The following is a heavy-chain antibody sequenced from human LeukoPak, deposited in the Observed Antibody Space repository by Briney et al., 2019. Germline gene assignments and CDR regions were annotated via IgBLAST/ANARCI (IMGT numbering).Heavy chain of an antibody. D-gene: IGHD3-3*01. J-gene: IGHJ5*02. CDR1: GGSISSGGYS. V-gene: IGHV4-30-2*01. CDR2: IYHSGGT. Sequence: SQTLSLTCAVSGGSISSGGYSWSWIRQPPGKGLEWIGYIYHSGGTYYNPSLKSRVTISVDRSKNQFSLKLSSVTAADTAVYYCARGGITIFGVVNNWFDPWGQGTLVTVSS. CDR3: ARGGITIFGVVNNWFDP.